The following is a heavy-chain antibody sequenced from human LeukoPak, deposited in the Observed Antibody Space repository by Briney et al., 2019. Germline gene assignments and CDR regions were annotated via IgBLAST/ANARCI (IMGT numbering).Heavy chain of an antibody. V-gene: IGHV4-39*07. J-gene: IGHJ3*02. CDR1: GGSISSSSYY. Sequence: PSETLSLTCTVSGGSISSSSYYWGWIRQPPGKGLEWIGSIYYSGSTYYNPSLKSRVTISVDTSKNQFSLKLSSVTAADTAVYCCARARALKRDSSVFDIWGQGTMVTISS. CDR3: ARARALKRDSSVFDI. D-gene: IGHD3-22*01. CDR2: IYYSGST.